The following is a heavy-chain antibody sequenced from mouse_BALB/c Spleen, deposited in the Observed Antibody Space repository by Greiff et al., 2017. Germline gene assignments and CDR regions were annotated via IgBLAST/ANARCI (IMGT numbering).Heavy chain of an antibody. CDR3: ARWGNYAMDY. V-gene: IGHV1-7*01. J-gene: IGHJ4*01. CDR1: GYTFTSYW. Sequence: VQLQQSGAELAKPGASVKMSCKASGYTFTSYWMHWVKQRPGQGLEWIGYINPSTGYTEYNQKFKDKATLTADKSSSTAYMQLSSLTSEDSVVYYCARWGNYAMDYWGQGTSVTVSS. CDR2: INPSTGYT.